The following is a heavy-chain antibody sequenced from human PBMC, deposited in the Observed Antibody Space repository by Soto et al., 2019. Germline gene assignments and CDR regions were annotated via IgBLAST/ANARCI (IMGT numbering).Heavy chain of an antibody. Sequence: SETLSLTCTVSGAPISSGDYYWYWVRQAPGKGLEWVGYVYYSGSTYYNPSLKRRLDISLDVSRNQFSLRLTSVTASDTAGYFSARVGYGVDV. CDR2: VYYSGST. J-gene: IGHJ6*01. CDR1: GAPISSGDYY. V-gene: IGHV4-30-4*01. CDR3: ARVGYGVDV.